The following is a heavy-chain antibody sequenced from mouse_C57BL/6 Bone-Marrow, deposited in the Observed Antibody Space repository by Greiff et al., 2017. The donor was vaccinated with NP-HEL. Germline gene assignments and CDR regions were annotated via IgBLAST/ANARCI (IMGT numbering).Heavy chain of an antibody. Sequence: EVMLVESGGGLVKPGGSLKLSCAASGFTFSDYGMHWVRQAPEKGLEWVAYISSGSSTIYYADTVKGRFTISRDNAKNTLFLQRTSLRSVDTAMYYCARPHYGYGEAWFAYWGQGTLVTVSA. J-gene: IGHJ3*01. CDR2: ISSGSSTI. V-gene: IGHV5-17*01. D-gene: IGHD2-2*01. CDR1: GFTFSDYG. CDR3: ARPHYGYGEAWFAY.